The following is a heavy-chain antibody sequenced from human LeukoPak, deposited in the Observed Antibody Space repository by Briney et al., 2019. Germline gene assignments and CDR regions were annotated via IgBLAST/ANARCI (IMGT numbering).Heavy chain of an antibody. D-gene: IGHD3-22*01. CDR1: GFTFSSYG. CDR2: IRYDGSNK. V-gene: IGHV3-30*02. J-gene: IGHJ4*02. CDR3: ARDLEDSSGYYY. Sequence: GGSLRLSCAASGFTFSSYGMHWVRQAPGKGLEWVAFIRYDGSNKYYADSVKGRFTISRDNSKNTLYLQMNSLRAEDTAVYYCARDLEDSSGYYYWGQGTLVTVSS.